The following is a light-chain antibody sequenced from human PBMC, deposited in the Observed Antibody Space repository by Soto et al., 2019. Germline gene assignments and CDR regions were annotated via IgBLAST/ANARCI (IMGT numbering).Light chain of an antibody. V-gene: IGLV2-14*01. CDR3: SSYTSSSAYV. Sequence: QSALTQPASVSGSPGQSITISCYGTSSDVGGYNYVCWYQQQSVKAPKLMIHEVSNRPSGVSNRFSGSKSGNTASLTISGLPAEDEAYYYSSSYTSSSAYVFRTGTKVTV. J-gene: IGLJ1*01. CDR1: SSDVGGYNY. CDR2: EVS.